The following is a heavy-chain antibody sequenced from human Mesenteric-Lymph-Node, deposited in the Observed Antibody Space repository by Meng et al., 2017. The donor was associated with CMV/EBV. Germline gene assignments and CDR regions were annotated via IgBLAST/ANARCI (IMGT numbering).Heavy chain of an antibody. J-gene: IGHJ4*02. CDR1: GGSISSYY. Sequence: SETLSLTCTVSGGSISSYYWSWIRQPPGKGLEWIGYIYYSGSTNYNPSLKSRVTISVDTSKNQFSLKLSSVTAADTAVYYCARGLRRGWGVHFDYWGQGTLVTVSS. CDR2: IYYSGST. D-gene: IGHD3-16*01. V-gene: IGHV4-59*01. CDR3: ARGLRRGWGVHFDY.